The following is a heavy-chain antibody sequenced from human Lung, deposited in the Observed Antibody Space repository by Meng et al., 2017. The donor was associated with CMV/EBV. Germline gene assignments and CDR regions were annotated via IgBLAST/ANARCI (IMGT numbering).Heavy chain of an antibody. CDR2: IYPDDSDT. J-gene: IGHJ6*02. V-gene: IGHV5-51*01. CDR3: ARLGVTRAVGYYYYAMDV. CDR1: GYRFTSYW. D-gene: IGHD4-23*01. Sequence: GESLKISCKGSGYRFTSYWIVWVRHMPGKGLDWMGIIYPDDSDTRYSPSFQGQVTIPADKSISTAYLQWRSLKASDTAIYYCARLGVTRAVGYYYYAMDVWGQGITVTVSS.